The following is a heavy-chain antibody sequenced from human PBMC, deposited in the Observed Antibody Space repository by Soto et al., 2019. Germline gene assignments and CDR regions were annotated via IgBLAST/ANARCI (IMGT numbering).Heavy chain of an antibody. Sequence: GGSLRLSCAASGFTFDDYAMHWVRQAPGKGLEWVSGISWNSGSIGYADSVKGRFTISRDNAKNSLYLQMNSLRTEDTAFYYCAKDIARGITTSVYNWFDPWGQGTLVTVSS. J-gene: IGHJ5*02. D-gene: IGHD3-3*01. V-gene: IGHV3-9*01. CDR1: GFTFDDYA. CDR2: ISWNSGSI. CDR3: AKDIARGITTSVYNWFDP.